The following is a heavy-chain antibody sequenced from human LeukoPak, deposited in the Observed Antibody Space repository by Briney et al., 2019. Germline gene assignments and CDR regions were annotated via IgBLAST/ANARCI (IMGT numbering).Heavy chain of an antibody. V-gene: IGHV3-23*01. CDR2: ISGSGDST. Sequence: GGSLRLSCAASGFTFSNYVMSWVRQAPGKGLEWVSGISGSGDSTYYADSVKGRFTISRDNSKNTLYLQMNSLRAEDTAVYYCAKETFSAVALGYWGQGTLVTVSS. CDR3: AKETFSAVALGY. J-gene: IGHJ4*02. CDR1: GFTFSNYV. D-gene: IGHD6-19*01.